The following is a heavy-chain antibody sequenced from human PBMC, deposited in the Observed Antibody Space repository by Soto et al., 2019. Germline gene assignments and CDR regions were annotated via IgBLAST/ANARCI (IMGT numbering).Heavy chain of an antibody. V-gene: IGHV4-31*03. D-gene: IGHD2-2*01. Sequence: SETLSLTCTVSGGSISSGGYYWSWIRQHPGKGLEWIGYIYYSGSTYYNPSLKSRVTISVDTSKNQFDLKLSSVTAADTAVYYCARVVPAATFDYWGQGTLVTVSS. CDR3: ARVVPAATFDY. J-gene: IGHJ4*02. CDR1: GGSISSGGYY. CDR2: IYYSGST.